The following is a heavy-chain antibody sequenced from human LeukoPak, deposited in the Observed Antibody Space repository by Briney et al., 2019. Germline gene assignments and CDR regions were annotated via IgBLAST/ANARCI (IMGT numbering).Heavy chain of an antibody. D-gene: IGHD3-22*01. CDR2: VYDNGDT. CDR1: GGSISDYY. V-gene: IGHV4-59*01. CDR3: ARLSDYDVDTSHYMDV. J-gene: IGHJ6*03. Sequence: SETLPLTCTVSGGSISDYYWSWIRQPPGKGLEWIGYVYDNGDTNYHPSFTGRVSISVDVSKNQFSLKLTSVLAADTADYFCARLSDYDVDTSHYMDVWGKGTTVTVSS.